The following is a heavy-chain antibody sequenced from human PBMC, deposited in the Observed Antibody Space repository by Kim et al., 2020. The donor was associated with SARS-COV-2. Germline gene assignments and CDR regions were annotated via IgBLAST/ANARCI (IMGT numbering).Heavy chain of an antibody. D-gene: IGHD3-10*01. CDR3: ARFLRGVIRGLDY. Sequence: YRPSFPGQVTISADKSISTAYLQWSSLKASDTAMYYCARFLRGVIRGLDYWGQGTLVTVSS. V-gene: IGHV5-51*01. J-gene: IGHJ4*02.